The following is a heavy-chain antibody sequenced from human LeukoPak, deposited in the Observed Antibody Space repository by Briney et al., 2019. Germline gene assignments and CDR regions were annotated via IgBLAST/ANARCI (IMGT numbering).Heavy chain of an antibody. D-gene: IGHD6-13*01. V-gene: IGHV4-59*01. CDR1: GGSISSYY. Sequence: PSETLSLTCTVSGGSISSYYWSWIRQPPGKGLEWIGYIYYSGSTNYNPSLKSRVTISVDTSKNQFSLKLSSVTAADTAVYYCARVGSSWYGNYFDYWGQGTLVTVSS. CDR2: IYYSGST. CDR3: ARVGSSWYGNYFDY. J-gene: IGHJ4*02.